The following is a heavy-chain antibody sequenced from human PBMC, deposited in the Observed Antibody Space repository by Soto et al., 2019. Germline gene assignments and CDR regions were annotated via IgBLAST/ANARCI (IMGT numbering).Heavy chain of an antibody. Sequence: QLQLQESGSGLVKPSQTLSLTCAVSGGSISSGGYSWSWIRQPPGKGLEWIGYIYHSGSTYYNPSLKSRVTISVDRSKNQFSLKLSSVTAADTAVYYCARSPKPLFYQPVKDWWFDPWGQGTLVTVSS. V-gene: IGHV4-30-2*01. D-gene: IGHD2-2*01. CDR1: GGSISSGGYS. CDR3: ARSPKPLFYQPVKDWWFDP. CDR2: IYHSGST. J-gene: IGHJ5*02.